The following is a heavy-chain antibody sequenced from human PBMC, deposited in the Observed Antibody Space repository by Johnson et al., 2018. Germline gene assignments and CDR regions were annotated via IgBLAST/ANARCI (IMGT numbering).Heavy chain of an antibody. CDR3: ARRGSSGWHDAFDI. CDR2: IGTPGDT. J-gene: IGHJ3*02. D-gene: IGHD6-19*01. CDR1: GFTFSSYD. Sequence: VQLVQSGGGLVQPGGSLRLSCAASGFTFSSYDMHWVRQATGKGLEWVSGIGTPGDTYYPGSVKGRFTISIENAKNTLYLQMNSLRAGDTAVYYCARRGSSGWHDAFDIWGQGTMVTVSS. V-gene: IGHV3-13*01.